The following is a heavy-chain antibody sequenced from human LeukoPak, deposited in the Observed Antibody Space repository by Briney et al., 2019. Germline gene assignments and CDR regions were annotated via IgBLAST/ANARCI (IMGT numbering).Heavy chain of an antibody. CDR3: ARDRRGYSYGFDY. V-gene: IGHV3-21*01. CDR1: GFTFSSYS. Sequence: GGSLRLSCAASGFTFSSYSMNWVRQAPGKGLEWVSSISSSSSCIYYADSVKGRFTISRDNAKNSLYLQMNSLRAEDTAVYYCARDRRGYSYGFDYWGQGTLVTVSS. D-gene: IGHD5-18*01. CDR2: ISSSSSCI. J-gene: IGHJ4*02.